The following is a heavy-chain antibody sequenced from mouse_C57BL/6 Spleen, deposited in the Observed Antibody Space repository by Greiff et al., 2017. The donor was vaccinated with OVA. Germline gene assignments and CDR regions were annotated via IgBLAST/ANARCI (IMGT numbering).Heavy chain of an antibody. Sequence: EVQLVESGAELVRPGASVKLSCTASGFNIKDYYMHWVKQRPEQGLEWIGRIDPEDGDTEYAPKFQGKATMTADTSSYTAYLQLSSLTSEDTAVYYCTTYYYGKSYYFDYWGQGTTLTVSS. V-gene: IGHV14-1*01. CDR3: TTYYYGKSYYFDY. J-gene: IGHJ2*01. CDR2: IDPEDGDT. D-gene: IGHD1-1*01. CDR1: GFNIKDYY.